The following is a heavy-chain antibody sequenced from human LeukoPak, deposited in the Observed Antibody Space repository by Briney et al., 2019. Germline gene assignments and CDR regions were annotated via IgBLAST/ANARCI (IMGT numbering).Heavy chain of an antibody. Sequence: GGSLRLSCAASGLTFSSHAMHWVRQAPGKGLEWVAVISHDGSDKHYADSVKGRFTISRDNSRNTLYLQMNSLRAEHTAVYYCAREPGPGYFDYWGQGTLVTVSS. V-gene: IGHV3-30-3*01. D-gene: IGHD1-14*01. CDR1: GLTFSSHA. CDR2: ISHDGSDK. CDR3: AREPGPGYFDY. J-gene: IGHJ4*02.